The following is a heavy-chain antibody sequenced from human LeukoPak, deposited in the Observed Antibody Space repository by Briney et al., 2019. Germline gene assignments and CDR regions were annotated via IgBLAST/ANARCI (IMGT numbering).Heavy chain of an antibody. CDR2: INPSGGST. D-gene: IGHD3-22*01. J-gene: IGHJ4*02. Sequence: ASVKVSCKASGYTFTSYYMDWVRQAPGQGLEWMGIINPSGGSTSYAQKFQGRVTMTRDTSTSTVYMELSSLRSEDTAVYYCARIGGSDSSGYYSPFDYWGQGTLVTVSS. V-gene: IGHV1-46*01. CDR1: GYTFTSYY. CDR3: ARIGGSDSSGYYSPFDY.